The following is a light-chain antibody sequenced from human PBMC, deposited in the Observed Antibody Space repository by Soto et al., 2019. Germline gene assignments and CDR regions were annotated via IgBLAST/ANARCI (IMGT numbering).Light chain of an antibody. CDR3: QQYNNWPPIT. CDR1: QSVSIN. J-gene: IGKJ5*01. Sequence: EIVMTQSPDTLCVSPGERATLSCRASQSVSINLAWYQQKPGQAPRLLIYDTSTRATGIPARFSGSGSGTEFTLTISSLQSEDFAVYYCQQYNNWPPITFGQGTRLEIK. V-gene: IGKV3-15*01. CDR2: DTS.